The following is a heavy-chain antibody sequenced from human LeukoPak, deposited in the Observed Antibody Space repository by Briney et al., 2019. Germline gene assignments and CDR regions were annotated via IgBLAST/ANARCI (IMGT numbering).Heavy chain of an antibody. V-gene: IGHV3-48*03. D-gene: IGHD1-26*01. Sequence: GGSLRLSCAASGFTFSSYEMNWVRQAPGKGLEWVSYISSSGSTIYYADSVKGRFTISRDNAKNPLYLQMNSLRAEDTAVYYCARSLVVGATYPYHWGQGTLVTVSS. CDR1: GFTFSSYE. J-gene: IGHJ5*02. CDR3: ARSLVVGATYPYH. CDR2: ISSSGSTI.